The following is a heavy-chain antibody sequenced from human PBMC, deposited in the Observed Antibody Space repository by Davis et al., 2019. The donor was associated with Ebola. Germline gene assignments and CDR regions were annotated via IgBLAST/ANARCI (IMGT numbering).Heavy chain of an antibody. V-gene: IGHV4-61*01. Sequence: SETLSLTCTASGGSVSSGSYYWSWIRQPPGKGLEWIGYIYYSGSTNYNPSLKSRVTISVDTSKNQFSLKLSSVTAADTAVYYCARGGYSYGYYYYYGMDVWGQGTTVTVSS. J-gene: IGHJ6*02. CDR1: GGSVSSGSYY. CDR2: IYYSGST. D-gene: IGHD5-18*01. CDR3: ARGGYSYGYYYYYGMDV.